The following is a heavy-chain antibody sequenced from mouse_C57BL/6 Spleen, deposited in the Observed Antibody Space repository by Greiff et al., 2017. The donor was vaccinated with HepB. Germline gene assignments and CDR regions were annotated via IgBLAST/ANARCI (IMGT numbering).Heavy chain of an antibody. CDR2: IDPSDSET. V-gene: IGHV1-52*01. J-gene: IGHJ2*01. D-gene: IGHD2-2*01. Sequence: VQLQQPGAELVRPGSSVKLSCKASGYTFTSYWMHWVKQRPIQGLEWIGNIDPSDSETHYNQKFKDKATLTVDKSSSTAYMQLSSLTSEDSAVYDSASDYGYDVGGSFDYWGQGTTLTVSS. CDR1: GYTFTSYW. CDR3: ASDYGYDVGGSFDY.